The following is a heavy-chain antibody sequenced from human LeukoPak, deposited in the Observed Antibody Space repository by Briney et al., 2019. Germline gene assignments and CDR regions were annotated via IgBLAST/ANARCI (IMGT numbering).Heavy chain of an antibody. CDR1: GFRFSSYA. D-gene: IGHD1-26*01. CDR3: AKNGLGATTPNDY. J-gene: IGHJ4*02. Sequence: PGGSLRLSCAASGFRFSSYAMSWVRQAPGKGLEWVSAISGSGVSTYYADSVKGRFTVSRDNSKNTLYLQMNSLRAEDTAVYYCAKNGLGATTPNDYWGQGTLVTVSS. V-gene: IGHV3-23*01. CDR2: ISGSGVST.